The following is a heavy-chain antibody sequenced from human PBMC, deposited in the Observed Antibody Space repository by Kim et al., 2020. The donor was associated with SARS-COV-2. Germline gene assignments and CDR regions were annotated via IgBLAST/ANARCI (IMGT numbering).Heavy chain of an antibody. CDR3: ARGGGTAAGRAFDI. J-gene: IGHJ3*02. V-gene: IGHV4-4*07. Sequence: NPSPKSRVTMSVDTSKDQFSLKLSSVTAADTAVYYCARGGGTAAGRAFDIWGQGTMVTVSS. D-gene: IGHD6-13*01.